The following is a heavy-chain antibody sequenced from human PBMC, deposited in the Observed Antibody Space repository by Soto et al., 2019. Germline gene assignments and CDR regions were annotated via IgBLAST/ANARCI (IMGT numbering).Heavy chain of an antibody. CDR2: IGGGGNT. CDR3: VRDDSFRDSSAP. Sequence: GGSLRLSCTASGFTFSSYNMNWVRQAPGKGPEWVSSIGGGGNTYYSDSVKGRFTISRDNSKNIVFLQMNTLRADDAAVYYCVRDDSFRDSSAPWGQGTLVTVSS. CDR1: GFTFSSYN. D-gene: IGHD3-22*01. V-gene: IGHV3-21*04. J-gene: IGHJ5*02.